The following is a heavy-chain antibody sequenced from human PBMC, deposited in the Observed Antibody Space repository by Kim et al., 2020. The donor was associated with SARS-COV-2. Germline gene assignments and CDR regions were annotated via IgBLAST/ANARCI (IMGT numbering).Heavy chain of an antibody. CDR3: ARDEYYDFWSGYYGVY. CDR1: GFTFSSYA. J-gene: IGHJ4*01. D-gene: IGHD3-3*01. V-gene: IGHV3-30-3*01. CDR2: ISYDGGNK. Sequence: GGSLRLSCAASGFTFSSYAMHWVRQAPGKGLEWVAVISYDGGNKYYADSVKGRFTISRDNSKNTLYLQMNSLRAEDTAVYYCARDEYYDFWSGYYGVYWG.